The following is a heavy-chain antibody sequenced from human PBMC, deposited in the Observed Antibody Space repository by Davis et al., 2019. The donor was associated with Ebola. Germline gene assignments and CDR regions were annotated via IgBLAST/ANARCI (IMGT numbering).Heavy chain of an antibody. J-gene: IGHJ4*02. CDR3: ARARYCSGGSCYWNY. D-gene: IGHD2-15*01. CDR1: GFTFSSYW. Sequence: GESLKISCAASGFTFSSYWMSWVRQAPGKGLEWVANIKQDGSEKYYVDSVKGRFTISRDNAKNSLYLQMNSLRAEDTAVYYCARARYCSGGSCYWNYWGQGTLVTVSS. V-gene: IGHV3-7*01. CDR2: IKQDGSEK.